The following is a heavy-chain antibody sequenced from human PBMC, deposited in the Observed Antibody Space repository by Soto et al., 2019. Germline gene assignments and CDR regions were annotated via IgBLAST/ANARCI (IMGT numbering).Heavy chain of an antibody. CDR1: GFTFDDYA. V-gene: IGHV3-9*01. Sequence: EVQLVESGGGLVQPGRSLRLSCAASGFTFDDYAMHWVRQAPGKGLEWVSGISWNSGSIGYADSVKGRFTISRDNAKNSLYLKMNSLRAEDTALYYCAKGVLRYFDWLYYFDYWGQGTLVTVSS. CDR2: ISWNSGSI. J-gene: IGHJ4*02. D-gene: IGHD3-9*01. CDR3: AKGVLRYFDWLYYFDY.